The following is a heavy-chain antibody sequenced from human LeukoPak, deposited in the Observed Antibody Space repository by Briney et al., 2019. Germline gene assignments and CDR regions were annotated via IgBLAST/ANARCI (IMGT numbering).Heavy chain of an antibody. CDR2: TVSEIDGGTT. J-gene: IGHJ6*02. V-gene: IGHV3-15*04. D-gene: IGHD1-7*01. CDR1: GFTFNYAW. Sequence: GGSLRLSCAASGFTFNYAWMSWVRQVPGKGLEWVGQTVSEIDGGTTDYATPVKGRFTISRDDSKSTLYLQVNSLKIEDTAVYYCTTDEDWNYARKDVWGQGATVIVSS. CDR3: TTDEDWNYARKDV.